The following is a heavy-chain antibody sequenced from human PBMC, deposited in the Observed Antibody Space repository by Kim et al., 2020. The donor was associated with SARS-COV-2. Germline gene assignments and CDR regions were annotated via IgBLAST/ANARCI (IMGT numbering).Heavy chain of an antibody. CDR3: ARDRGSCSGGNCYSDGWF. Sequence: SETLSLTCTVSGGSISRYYWSWIRQPPGKGLEWIGNIYYSGSTNQNPSLKSRVTISLDTSKNQFSLKLSSVTAADTAVYYCARDRGSCSGGNCYSDGWF. V-gene: IGHV4-59*01. CDR1: GGSISRYY. J-gene: IGHJ5*01. D-gene: IGHD2-15*01. CDR2: IYYSGST.